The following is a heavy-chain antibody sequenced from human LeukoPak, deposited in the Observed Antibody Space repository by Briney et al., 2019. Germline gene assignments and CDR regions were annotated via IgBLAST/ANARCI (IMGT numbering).Heavy chain of an antibody. J-gene: IGHJ4*02. CDR2: IYYSGST. V-gene: IGHV4-39*07. CDR3: AGDYGDYYFDY. D-gene: IGHD4-17*01. CDR1: GGSISSSSYY. Sequence: TSETLSLTCTVSGGSISSSSYYWGWIRQPPGKGLEWIGSIYYSGSTYYNPSLKSRVTISVDTSKNQFSLKLSSVTAADTAVYFCAGDYGDYYFDYWGQGTLVTVSS.